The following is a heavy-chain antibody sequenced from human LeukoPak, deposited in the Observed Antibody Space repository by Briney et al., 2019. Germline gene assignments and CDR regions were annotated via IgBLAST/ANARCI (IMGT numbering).Heavy chain of an antibody. CDR3: ARYSYGYGKGFDY. Sequence: GASVKVSCKASGYTFTSYYMHWVRQAPGQGLEWMGLINPTGGSTGYAQKFQGRVTMTTDTSTSTAYMELRSLRSDDTAVYYCARYSYGYGKGFDYWGQGTLVTVSS. CDR2: INPTGGST. D-gene: IGHD5-18*01. J-gene: IGHJ4*02. V-gene: IGHV1-46*01. CDR1: GYTFTSYY.